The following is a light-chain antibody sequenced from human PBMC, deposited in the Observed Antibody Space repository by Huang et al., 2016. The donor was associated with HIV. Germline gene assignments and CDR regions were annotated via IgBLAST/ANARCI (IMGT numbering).Light chain of an antibody. V-gene: IGKV4-1*01. Sequence: DIVMTQSPDSLAVSLGERATIKGKSSQTVLYSSNNKNYLAWYHQKPGQPRKLVIYGASTRESGVPDRFSGSGSGTDFTLTISSLQAADVAVYYCHQYYRSPWTFGQGTKVEIK. J-gene: IGKJ1*01. CDR1: QTVLYSSNNKNY. CDR3: HQYYRSPWT. CDR2: GAS.